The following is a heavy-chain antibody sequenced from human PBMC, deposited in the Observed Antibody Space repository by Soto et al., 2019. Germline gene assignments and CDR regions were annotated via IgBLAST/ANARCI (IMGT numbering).Heavy chain of an antibody. J-gene: IGHJ4*02. V-gene: IGHV3-11*01. CDR3: AKDEPNRAVLRWFGELLYGPRDN. D-gene: IGHD3-10*01. Sequence: LSCSVAWVPSGSFCSIRICPGKLQGLEWVSCISSSGSTIYYADSVKGRFTISRDNSKNTLYLQMKSLRAEDTAVYYCAKDEPNRAVLRWFGELLYGPRDNRRQGTGVNVSA. CDR2: ISSSGSTI. CDR1: WVPSGSFC.